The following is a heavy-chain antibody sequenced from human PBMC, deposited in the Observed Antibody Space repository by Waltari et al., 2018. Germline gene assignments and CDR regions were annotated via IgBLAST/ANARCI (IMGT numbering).Heavy chain of an antibody. Sequence: QLQLQQSGPGLVKPSETLSLPCPVSAGSISIYYWHSIRQPPGKGLEWIGYINHSGYTSYNPSLEGRVTISVDTSTNQFSLNLNSVTAADTAMYYCAREYSSFEYWGQGVLVTVSS. CDR2: INHSGYT. V-gene: IGHV4-59*01. CDR1: AGSISIYY. D-gene: IGHD6-13*01. J-gene: IGHJ4*02. CDR3: AREYSSFEY.